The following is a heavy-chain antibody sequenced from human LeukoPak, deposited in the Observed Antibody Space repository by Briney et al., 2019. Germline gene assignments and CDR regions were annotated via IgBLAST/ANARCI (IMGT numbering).Heavy chain of an antibody. J-gene: IGHJ3*02. D-gene: IGHD3-10*01. Sequence: PSETLSLTCTVSGGSISSYYWSWIRQPAGKGLEWIGRIYTSGSTNYNPSLKSRVTMSVDTSKNQFSLKLSSVTAADTAVYYCASEKRKDFGFAFDIWGQGTMVTVSS. CDR2: IYTSGST. V-gene: IGHV4-4*07. CDR3: ASEKRKDFGFAFDI. CDR1: GGSISSYY.